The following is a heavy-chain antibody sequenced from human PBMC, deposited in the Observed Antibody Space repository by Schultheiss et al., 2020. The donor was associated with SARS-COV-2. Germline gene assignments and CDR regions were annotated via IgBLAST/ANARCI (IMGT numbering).Heavy chain of an antibody. V-gene: IGHV2-70*12. CDR1: GFSLSTSGMC. CDR3: AQTTYYYGSRQVHAFDI. CDR2: IDWDDDK. J-gene: IGHJ3*02. Sequence: SGPTLVKPTQTLTLTCTFSGFSLSTSGMCVSWIRQPPGKALEWLALIDWDDDKYYSTSLKTRLTITKDTSKNQVVLTMTNMDPVDTATYYCAQTTYYYGSRQVHAFDIWGQGTMVTVSS. D-gene: IGHD3-10*01.